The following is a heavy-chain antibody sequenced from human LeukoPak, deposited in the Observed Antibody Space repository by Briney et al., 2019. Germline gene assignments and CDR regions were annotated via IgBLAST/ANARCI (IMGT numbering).Heavy chain of an antibody. CDR2: INHSGST. V-gene: IGHV4-34*01. CDR3: ARERGSGSYYKWFDP. J-gene: IGHJ5*02. Sequence: PSETLSLTCAVYGGSFSGYYWSWIRQPPGKGLEWIGEINHSGSTNYNPSLKSRVTISVDTSKNQFSLKLSSVTAADTAVYYCARERGSGSYYKWFDPWGQGTLDTVSS. D-gene: IGHD3-10*01. CDR1: GGSFSGYY.